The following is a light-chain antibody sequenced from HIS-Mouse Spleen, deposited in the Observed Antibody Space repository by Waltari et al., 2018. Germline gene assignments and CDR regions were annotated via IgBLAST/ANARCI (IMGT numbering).Light chain of an antibody. CDR2: QDS. CDR3: QAWDSSTVV. CDR1: KLGDKY. Sequence: SYELTQPPSVSVSPGQTASITCSGDKLGDKYACWYQQKPGQSPVLVISQDSKRPSGIPERFSGSKSGSTATLTISGTQAMDEADYYCQAWDSSTVVFGGGTKLTVL. J-gene: IGLJ2*01. V-gene: IGLV3-1*01.